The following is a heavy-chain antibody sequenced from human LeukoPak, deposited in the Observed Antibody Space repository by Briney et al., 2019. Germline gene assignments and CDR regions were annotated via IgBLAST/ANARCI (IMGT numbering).Heavy chain of an antibody. CDR2: INSDGSST. CDR3: ARGRKDWYFDH. CDR1: GFTFCSYW. J-gene: IGHJ2*01. V-gene: IGHV3-74*01. Sequence: GGSLRLSCAAFGFTFCSYWMQLIRQAPGKGLVWVSRINSDGSSTSYADSVKGRFTISRDNAKNTLYLQMNSLRAEDTAVHYCARGRKDWYFDHWGRGTLVTVSS.